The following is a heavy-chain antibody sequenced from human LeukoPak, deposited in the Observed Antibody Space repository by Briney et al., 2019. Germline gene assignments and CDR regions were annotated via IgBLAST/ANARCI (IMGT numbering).Heavy chain of an antibody. CDR1: GFTFSTFW. CDR2: IKHDGSEK. D-gene: IGHD5-18*01. Sequence: GGSLRLSCTASGFTFSTFWMSWVRQAPGKGLEWVANIKHDGSEKYYVDSVKGRFTISRDNAKKSLYLQMNSLRVEDTAVYYCARDLFSYGRGFDYWGQGTLVSVSS. V-gene: IGHV3-7*01. J-gene: IGHJ4*02. CDR3: ARDLFSYGRGFDY.